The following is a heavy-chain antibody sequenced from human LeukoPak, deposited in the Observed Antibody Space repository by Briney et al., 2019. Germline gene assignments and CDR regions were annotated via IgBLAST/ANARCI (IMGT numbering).Heavy chain of an antibody. D-gene: IGHD3-10*01. V-gene: IGHV4-31*03. Sequence: PSQTLSLTCTVSGGSISSGGYYWSWIRQHLGKGLEWIGYIYDSESTYYNPSLKSRVTISVDTSKNQFSLRLSSVTAADTAVYYCARDSGYRAYWYFDLWGRGTLVTVSS. CDR3: ARDSGYRAYWYFDL. CDR2: IYDSEST. CDR1: GGSISSGGYY. J-gene: IGHJ2*01.